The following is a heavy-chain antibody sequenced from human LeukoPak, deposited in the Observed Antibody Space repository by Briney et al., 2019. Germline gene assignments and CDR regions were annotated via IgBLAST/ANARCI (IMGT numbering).Heavy chain of an antibody. Sequence: QPGGSLRLSCAASGFTVSSNYMSWVRQAPGKGLEWVSIIYTDDNTNYADSVKGRFTISRDNCKNTLYPQMNSLRAEHTAMYYCTRDYYYGRAFDIWGQGTMGTVSS. CDR3: TRDYYYGRAFDI. CDR1: GFTVSSNY. V-gene: IGHV3-53*01. CDR2: IYTDDNT. D-gene: IGHD3-10*01. J-gene: IGHJ3*02.